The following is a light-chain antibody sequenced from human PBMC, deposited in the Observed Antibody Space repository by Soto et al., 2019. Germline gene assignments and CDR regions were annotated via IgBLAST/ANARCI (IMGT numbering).Light chain of an antibody. CDR1: QSVNNF. J-gene: IGKJ5*01. Sequence: EVVLTQSPATLSLYPGDRATLSCRASQSVNNFLAWYQQKPGQAPRLLIYAASNRATGVPARFTGSGSETDFTLTISSLEPEDFAVYYCQHRMNWPLTFGQGTRLEIK. CDR3: QHRMNWPLT. CDR2: AAS. V-gene: IGKV3-11*01.